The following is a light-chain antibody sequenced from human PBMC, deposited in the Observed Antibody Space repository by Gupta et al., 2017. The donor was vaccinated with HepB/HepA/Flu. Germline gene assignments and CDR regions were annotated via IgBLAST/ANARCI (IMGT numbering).Light chain of an antibody. Sequence: EIVLTQSPATLSLSPGETATLSYRASQNIDFYLGWYQHKPGQAPRLLISDASSRATGIPARFIGSGSGTDFTLTISSLEPEDFAVYYCQQRRLWPVNFGQGTRVEIK. CDR1: QNIDFY. J-gene: IGKJ5*01. CDR2: DAS. CDR3: QQRRLWPVN. V-gene: IGKV3-11*01.